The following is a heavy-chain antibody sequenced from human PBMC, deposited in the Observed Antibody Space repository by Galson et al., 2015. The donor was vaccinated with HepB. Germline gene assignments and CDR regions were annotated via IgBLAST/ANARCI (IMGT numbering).Heavy chain of an antibody. CDR3: AKDPSSSYGEGYFDY. V-gene: IGHV3-9*01. J-gene: IGHJ4*02. D-gene: IGHD6-6*01. Sequence: SLRLSCAASGFTFDDYAMHWVRQAPGKGLEWVSGISWNSGVIGYADSVKGRFTISRDNAKNSLYLQMNSLRAEDTALYYCAKDPSSSYGEGYFDYWGQGTLVTVSS. CDR1: GFTFDDYA. CDR2: ISWNSGVI.